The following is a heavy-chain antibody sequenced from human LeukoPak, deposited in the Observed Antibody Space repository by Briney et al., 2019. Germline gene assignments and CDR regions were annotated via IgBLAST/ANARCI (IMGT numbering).Heavy chain of an antibody. D-gene: IGHD3-3*01. CDR3: AKTLGKGRYYDFWSGYYYYGMDV. Sequence: PGGSLRLSCAASGYTFSSYAMRWVRQAPGQGLEWVSAISGSGGSTYYADSVKGRFTISRDNSKNTLYLQMTSLRAEDTAVYYCAKTLGKGRYYDFWSGYYYYGMDVWGQGTTVTVSS. V-gene: IGHV3-23*01. CDR2: ISGSGGST. J-gene: IGHJ6*02. CDR1: GYTFSSYA.